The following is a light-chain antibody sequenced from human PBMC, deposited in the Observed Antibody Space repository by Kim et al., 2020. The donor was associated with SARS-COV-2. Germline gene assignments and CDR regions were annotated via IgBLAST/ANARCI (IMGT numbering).Light chain of an antibody. Sequence: PGEGAILSCRASQTIGISLGWYQHKLGQAPRLLIYDAANRASGIPDRFSGGGSGTDFTLTISSLEPEDFAIYYCQQRNNWPPAVTFGGGTKVDIK. J-gene: IGKJ4*01. CDR2: DAA. CDR3: QQRNNWPPAVT. V-gene: IGKV3-11*01. CDR1: QTIGIS.